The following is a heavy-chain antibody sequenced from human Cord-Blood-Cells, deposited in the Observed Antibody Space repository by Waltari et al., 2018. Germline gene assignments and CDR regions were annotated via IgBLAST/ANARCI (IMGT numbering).Heavy chain of an antibody. CDR1: GGTFSSYA. CDR2: IIPILGIA. Sequence: QVQLVQSGAEVKKPGSSVKVSCKASGGTFSSYAISWVRQAPGQGLEWMGRIIPILGIANYAQKFQGRVTITADKSTSTAYMELSSLRSEDTAVYYCASGGVTGTGAFDIWGQGTMVTVSS. J-gene: IGHJ3*02. D-gene: IGHD1-20*01. CDR3: ASGGVTGTGAFDI. V-gene: IGHV1-69*09.